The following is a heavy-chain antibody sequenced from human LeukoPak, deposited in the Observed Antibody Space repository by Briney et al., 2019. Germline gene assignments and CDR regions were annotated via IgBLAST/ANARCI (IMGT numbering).Heavy chain of an antibody. CDR2: VSSSSSTI. V-gene: IGHV3-11*04. CDR1: GFNFSDYY. Sequence: GGSLRLSCAVSGFNFSDYYMSWIRQAPGKGLEWVSYVSSSSSTIYYADSVEGRFTISRDNAKNSLYLQMNSLRAEDTAVYYCARFYYYYMDVWGKGTTVTVSS. CDR3: ARFYYYYMDV. J-gene: IGHJ6*03.